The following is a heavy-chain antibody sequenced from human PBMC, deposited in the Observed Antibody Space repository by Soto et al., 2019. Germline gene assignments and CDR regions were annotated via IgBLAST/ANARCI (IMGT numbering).Heavy chain of an antibody. V-gene: IGHV3-74*01. D-gene: IGHD2-15*01. CDR3: AREAVGWYFDL. CDR1: GFTFSRYW. Sequence: EVQLVESGGGLVQPGGSLRLCCAASGFTFSRYWIHWIRQAPGKGLVWVSRINSDGSSTSYGDSVKGRYTISRDNAKNTLYLQMNSLRAEDTAVYHCAREAVGWYFDLWGRGTLVTVSS. J-gene: IGHJ2*01. CDR2: INSDGSST.